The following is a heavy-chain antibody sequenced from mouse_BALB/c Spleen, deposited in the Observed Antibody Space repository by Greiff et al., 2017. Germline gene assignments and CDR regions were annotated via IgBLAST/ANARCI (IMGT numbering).Heavy chain of an antibody. V-gene: IGHV1-9*01. Sequence: VKLVESGAELMKPGASVKISCKATGYTFSSYWIEWVKQRPGHGLEWIGEILPGSGSTNYNEKFKGKATFTADTSSNTAYMQLSSLTSEDSAVYYCARSITTATFDDWGQGTTLTVAS. CDR3: ARSITTATFDD. J-gene: IGHJ2*01. CDR1: GYTFSSYW. CDR2: ILPGSGST. D-gene: IGHD1-2*01.